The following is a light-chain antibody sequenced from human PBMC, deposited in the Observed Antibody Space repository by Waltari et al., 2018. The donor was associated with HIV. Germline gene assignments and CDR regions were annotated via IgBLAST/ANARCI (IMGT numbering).Light chain of an antibody. CDR3: QQYYGTPYT. CDR1: QNVLYSSNNKNY. Sequence: DIVMTQSPDSLAVSLGERATINCKSSQNVLYSSNNKNYLAWYQHKAGQPPKLLIYWASTRESGVPDRFSGSGSGTDFTLTSSSLQAEDVAVYYCQQYYGTPYTFGQGTNLEIK. V-gene: IGKV4-1*01. CDR2: WAS. J-gene: IGKJ2*01.